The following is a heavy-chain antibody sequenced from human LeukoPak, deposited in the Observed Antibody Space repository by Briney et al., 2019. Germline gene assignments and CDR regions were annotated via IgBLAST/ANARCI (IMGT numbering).Heavy chain of an antibody. D-gene: IGHD3-22*01. J-gene: IGHJ5*02. V-gene: IGHV4-30-2*01. CDR2: IYHSGST. Sequence: PSQTLSLTCAVSGGSISSGGYSWSWIRQPPGKGLEWIGYIYHSGSTYYNPSLKSRVTISVDRSKNQFSLKLSSVTAADTAVYYCAGGSGPNDSSGYYRSALNWFDPWGQGTLVTVSS. CDR3: AGGSGPNDSSGYYRSALNWFDP. CDR1: GGSISSGGYS.